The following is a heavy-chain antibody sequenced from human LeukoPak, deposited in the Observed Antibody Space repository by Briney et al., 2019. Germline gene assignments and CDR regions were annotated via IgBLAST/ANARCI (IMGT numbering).Heavy chain of an antibody. CDR3: AKPPAAYSGYAVYSDY. Sequence: SGGSLRLSCAASGFTFSSYAMSWVRQAPGKGLEWVAGISGSGGSTNYADSVKGRFSNSRDNSRGTLFLQMNSLRAEDTAVYYCAKPPAAYSGYAVYSDYWGQGTLVTVSS. V-gene: IGHV3-23*01. CDR1: GFTFSSYA. J-gene: IGHJ4*02. D-gene: IGHD5-12*01. CDR2: ISGSGGST.